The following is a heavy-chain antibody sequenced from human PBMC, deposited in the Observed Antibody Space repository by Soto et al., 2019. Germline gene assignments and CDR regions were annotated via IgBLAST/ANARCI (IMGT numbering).Heavy chain of an antibody. Sequence: EVQVVESGGGLVQPGGSLSLSCAASGFSVRVNYMTWVRQAPGKGLEWVSVTYTGGDTDYADCVKGRFTTSRDKSKNMLYLEVSSLGAEATAVYYCARVSFSNDYDHYYMDVWGKGTTVTVSS. V-gene: IGHV3-66*01. CDR2: TYTGGDT. CDR3: ARVSFSNDYDHYYMDV. CDR1: GFSVRVNY. J-gene: IGHJ6*03. D-gene: IGHD4-4*01.